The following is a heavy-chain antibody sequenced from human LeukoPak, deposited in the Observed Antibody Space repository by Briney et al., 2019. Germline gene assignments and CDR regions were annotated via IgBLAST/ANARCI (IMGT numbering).Heavy chain of an antibody. J-gene: IGHJ4*02. CDR2: ISSSGSTI. Sequence: GGSLRLSCAASGFTFSDYYMSWIREAPGGGLGWVSYISSSGSTIYYAGSVKGRFTISRDNAKNSLYLQMNSLRAEDTAVYSCARSPVPPWLQLGSPGTDYWGQGTLVTVSS. D-gene: IGHD2-15*01. CDR1: GFTFSDYY. V-gene: IGHV3-11*04. CDR3: ARSPVPPWLQLGSPGTDY.